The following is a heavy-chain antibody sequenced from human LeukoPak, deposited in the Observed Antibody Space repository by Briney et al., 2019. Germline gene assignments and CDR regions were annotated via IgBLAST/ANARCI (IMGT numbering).Heavy chain of an antibody. V-gene: IGHV1-2*02. J-gene: IGHJ4*02. Sequence: GASVKVSCKTSGYTFTDSYIHWVRQAPGQGLEWMGWINPNSGGTNYAQKFQGRVTMTRDTSISTAYMEVSSLRSDDTAVYYCARGAAMPYQGFDYWGQGTLVTVSS. CDR3: ARGAAMPYQGFDY. CDR2: INPNSGGT. D-gene: IGHD2-2*01. CDR1: GYTFTDSY.